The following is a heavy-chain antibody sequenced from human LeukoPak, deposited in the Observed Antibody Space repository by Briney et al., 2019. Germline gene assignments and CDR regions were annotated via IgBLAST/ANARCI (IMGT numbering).Heavy chain of an antibody. CDR3: ARQSRSSGPGDY. D-gene: IGHD3-22*01. V-gene: IGHV4-39*01. J-gene: IGHJ4*02. CDR2: IYYSGII. Sequence: WVRQPPGKGLEWSGSIYYSGIIYYNPSLKSRVTISVDTSKNQFPLNLSSVTAADTAVYYCARQSRSSGPGDYWGQGTLVTVSS.